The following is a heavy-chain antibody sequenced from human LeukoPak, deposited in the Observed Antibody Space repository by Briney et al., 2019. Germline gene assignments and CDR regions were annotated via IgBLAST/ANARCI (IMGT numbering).Heavy chain of an antibody. CDR2: IKQDGSEK. CDR1: GFTFSTYY. Sequence: HPGGSLRLSCVASGFTFSTYYMTWVRQAPGRGLEWVANIKQDGSEKYYVESVKGRFTISRDNARNSLYLQMNSLRAEDTAVYYCAPNFWSAYEGYWGQGTLVTVSS. V-gene: IGHV3-7*01. J-gene: IGHJ4*02. CDR3: APNFWSAYEGY. D-gene: IGHD3-3*01.